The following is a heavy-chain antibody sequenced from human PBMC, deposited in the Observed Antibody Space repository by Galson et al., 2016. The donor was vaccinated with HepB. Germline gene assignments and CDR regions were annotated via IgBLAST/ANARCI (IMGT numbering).Heavy chain of an antibody. Sequence: SVKVSCKASDYTFTNYAISWVRQAPGQGLEWMGWISAYNDNTNYAQKLQGRVTLTTDTSTSTAYMELRSLKFEDTAVYYCARGHNQISTYSYGWDYFDYWGQGTLVTVSS. CDR1: DYTFTNYA. CDR3: ARGHNQISTYSYGWDYFDY. J-gene: IGHJ4*02. D-gene: IGHD5-18*01. V-gene: IGHV1-18*01. CDR2: ISAYNDNT.